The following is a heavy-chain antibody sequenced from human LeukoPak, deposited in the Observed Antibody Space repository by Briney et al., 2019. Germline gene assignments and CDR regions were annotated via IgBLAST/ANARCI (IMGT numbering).Heavy chain of an antibody. CDR2: IDPGEVYT. D-gene: IGHD3-22*01. J-gene: IGHJ4*02. CDR3: VRDGSGSCLGGYDY. Sequence: ASVKVSCKTSGYSFNSYYMNWVRQPPGQGLEWMGKIDPGEVYTKYAQQFHSRLILITDTSTKTVYMEISNLISADTTAYYYVRDGSGSCLGGYDYWGQGTVVTVSS. CDR1: GYSFNSYY. V-gene: IGHV1-46*02.